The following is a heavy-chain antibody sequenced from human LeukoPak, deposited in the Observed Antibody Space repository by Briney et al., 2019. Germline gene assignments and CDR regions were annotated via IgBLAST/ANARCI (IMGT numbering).Heavy chain of an antibody. CDR2: INQNGGQT. CDR1: GFSFANHW. V-gene: IGHV3-7*03. J-gene: IGHJ4*02. CDR3: VKNSGWYCLDY. D-gene: IGHD6-13*01. Sequence: GGSLRLSCESSGFSFANHWMTWVRQAPGKGLEWVGDINQNGGQTYYLDSLKGRFTLSRDNAKNSLFLQLNSLRAEDTAVYYCVKNSGWYCLDYWGQGITVIVSS.